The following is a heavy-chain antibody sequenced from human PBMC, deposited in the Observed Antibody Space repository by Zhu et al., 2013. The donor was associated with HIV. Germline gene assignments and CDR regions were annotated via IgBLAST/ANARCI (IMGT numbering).Heavy chain of an antibody. J-gene: IGHJ6*02. V-gene: IGHV1-18*01. D-gene: IGHD5-18*01. CDR3: ARDAGGYGYGLSPYYQGMDV. Sequence: QVQLVQSGPEVKKPGASVKISCKVSGNTFESNAITWVRQAPGQGLEWMAWISPYNGNANYALKLQDRLTVTTDTSTSTAYMELGRLTSDDTAVYYCARDAGGYGYGLSPYYQGMDVWGQGP. CDR2: ISPYNGNA. CDR1: GNTFESNA.